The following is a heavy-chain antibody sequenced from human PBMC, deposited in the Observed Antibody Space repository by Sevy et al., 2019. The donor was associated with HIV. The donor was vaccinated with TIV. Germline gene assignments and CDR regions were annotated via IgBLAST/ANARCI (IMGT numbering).Heavy chain of an antibody. J-gene: IGHJ2*01. CDR2: IDHSGGT. CDR3: XXXXXXXXXXXXXXXXXXXTYWYFDL. CDR1: IGSFSGYH. V-gene: IGHV4-34*01. Sequence: SETLSLTCAVYIGSFSGYHWTWIRQSPGKGLEWIGQIDHSGGTNYNPSLKSRVTISVDTSKNQFSLKLRSVTAADTXXXXXXXXXXXXXXXXXXXXXXXXTYWYFDLWGRGTLVTVSS.